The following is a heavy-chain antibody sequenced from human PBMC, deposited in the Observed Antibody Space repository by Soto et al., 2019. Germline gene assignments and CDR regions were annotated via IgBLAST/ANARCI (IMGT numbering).Heavy chain of an antibody. D-gene: IGHD6-6*01. Sequence: GGSLRLSCAASGFTFSSYAMSWVRQAPGKGLEWVSAISGSGGSTYYADSVKGRFTISRDNSKNTLYLQMNSLRAEATAVYYCAKSLPRNQYSSSSRGPFDSWGKGTLVPVSS. J-gene: IGHJ4*02. CDR2: ISGSGGST. V-gene: IGHV3-23*01. CDR1: GFTFSSYA. CDR3: AKSLPRNQYSSSSRGPFDS.